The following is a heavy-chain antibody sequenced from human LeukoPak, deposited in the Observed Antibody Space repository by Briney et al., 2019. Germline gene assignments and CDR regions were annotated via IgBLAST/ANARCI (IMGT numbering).Heavy chain of an antibody. Sequence: GGSLRLSCAASGFTFSSYAMSWVRQAPGKGLEWVSAISGSGGSTYYADSVKGRFTISRDNSKNTLYLQMNSLRAEDTAVYYCAKDRVAVAGFAEYFQHWGQGTLVTVSS. D-gene: IGHD6-19*01. CDR1: GFTFSSYA. J-gene: IGHJ1*01. CDR3: AKDRVAVAGFAEYFQH. V-gene: IGHV3-23*01. CDR2: ISGSGGST.